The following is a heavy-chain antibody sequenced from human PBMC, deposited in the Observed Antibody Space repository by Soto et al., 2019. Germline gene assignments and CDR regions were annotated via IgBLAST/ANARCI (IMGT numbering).Heavy chain of an antibody. CDR2: IIPILGIA. Sequence: ASVKVSCKASGGTFSSYAISWVRQAPGQGLEWMGGIIPILGIANYAQKFQGRVTITADKSTSTAYMELSSLRSEDTAVYYCARDPSGYYYYGMDVWGQGTTVTVSS. CDR3: ARDPSGYYYYGMDV. CDR1: GGTFSSYA. D-gene: IGHD1-26*01. V-gene: IGHV1-69*10. J-gene: IGHJ6*02.